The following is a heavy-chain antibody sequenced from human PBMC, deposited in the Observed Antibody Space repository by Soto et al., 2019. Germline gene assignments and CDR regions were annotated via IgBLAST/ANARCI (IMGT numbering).Heavy chain of an antibody. Sequence: QVQLQESGPGMVKPSQTLSLTCTVSGGSINSGGYCWSWIRQHPGKGLDWIGCISYGGSSSYNPSLKSRVTISVDTSKYQFSLKQTTGTAAYTALYYCSREMLVWGQGALITVSS. J-gene: IGHJ4*02. CDR2: ISYGGSS. CDR3: SREMLV. CDR1: GGSINSGGYC. V-gene: IGHV4-31*03. D-gene: IGHD6-6*01.